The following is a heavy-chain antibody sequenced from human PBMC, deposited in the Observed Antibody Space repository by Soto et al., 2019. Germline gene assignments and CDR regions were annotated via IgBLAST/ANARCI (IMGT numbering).Heavy chain of an antibody. CDR2: INPNSGGT. CDR3: ARETRGHYYDSSGTLDYYGMDV. J-gene: IGHJ6*02. D-gene: IGHD3-22*01. V-gene: IGHV1-2*04. Sequence: ASVKVSCNSCGYTFTGYYMHWVRQAPGQGLAWMGWINPNSGGTNYAQKFQGWVTMTRDTSISTVYMELSRLRSDDTAVYYCARETRGHYYDSSGTLDYYGMDVWGQGTTVTVSS. CDR1: GYTFTGYY.